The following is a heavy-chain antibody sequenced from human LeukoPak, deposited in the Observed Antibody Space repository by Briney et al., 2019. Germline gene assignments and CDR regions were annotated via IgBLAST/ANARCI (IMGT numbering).Heavy chain of an antibody. CDR1: GGSFSGYY. Sequence: SETLSLNCAVYGGSFSGYYWSWIRQPPGKGLEWIGEINHSGSTNYNPSLKSRVTISVDTSKNQFSLKVRSVTAADTAVYYCARGSGYCSRTSCPSWGQGTLVTVSS. CDR3: ARGSGYCSRTSCPS. D-gene: IGHD2-2*01. V-gene: IGHV4-34*01. CDR2: INHSGST. J-gene: IGHJ5*02.